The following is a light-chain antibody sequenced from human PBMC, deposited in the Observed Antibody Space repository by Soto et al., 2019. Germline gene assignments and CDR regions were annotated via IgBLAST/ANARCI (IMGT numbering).Light chain of an antibody. CDR1: QSVSSY. CDR2: DAS. V-gene: IGKV3-11*01. J-gene: IGKJ5*01. CDR3: QQRSNWPIN. Sequence: EIVLTQSRATLSLSPGERAALSCRSMQSVSSYLAWYQQKPGQAPRLLIYDASNRATGIPARFSGSGSGTDFTLTISSLEPEDFAVYYCQQRSNWPINFGQGKRLEIK.